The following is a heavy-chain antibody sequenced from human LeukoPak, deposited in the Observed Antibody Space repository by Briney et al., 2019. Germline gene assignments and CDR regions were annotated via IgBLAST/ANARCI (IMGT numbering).Heavy chain of an antibody. CDR1: GGSLKTYY. V-gene: IGHV4-4*07. J-gene: IGHJ1*01. CDR2: FYSSVST. Sequence: PSETLSLTCAVSGGSLKTYYWSWIRQSAGTGLEWIGRFYSSVSTTYNPSLKSRVTMSVDTSNNLFFLNLTSVTAADTAVYFCVREKLYTSSWGFQHWGQGTLVSVSS. CDR3: VREKLYTSSWGFQH. D-gene: IGHD6-13*01.